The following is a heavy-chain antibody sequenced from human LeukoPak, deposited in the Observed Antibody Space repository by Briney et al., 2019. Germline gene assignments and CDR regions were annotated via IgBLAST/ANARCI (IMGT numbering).Heavy chain of an antibody. J-gene: IGHJ4*02. V-gene: IGHV3-23*01. D-gene: IGHD3-9*01. CDR2: ISGSGGST. Sequence: PGGSLRLSCAASGFTFSSYAMSWVRQAPGKGLEWVSAISGSGGSTYYADSVKGRFTISRDNSKNTLYLQMKSLRAEDTAVYYCAKDPYYDILTGYSDYWGQGTLVTVSS. CDR1: GFTFSSYA. CDR3: AKDPYYDILTGYSDY.